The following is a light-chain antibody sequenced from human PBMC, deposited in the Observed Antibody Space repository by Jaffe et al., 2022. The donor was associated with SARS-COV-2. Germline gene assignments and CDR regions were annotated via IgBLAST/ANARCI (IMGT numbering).Light chain of an antibody. J-gene: IGKJ2*01. CDR3: LQHDNYPYT. CDR1: QDIGYV. Sequence: DIQMTQSPSSLSASVGDTVTITCRASQDIGYVLAWYQQRPGKAPRRLIYAASNLQSGVPSRFSGSGSGTEFTLTISSLQPEDFATYFCLQHDNYPYTFGRGTNLECK. CDR2: AAS. V-gene: IGKV1-17*01.